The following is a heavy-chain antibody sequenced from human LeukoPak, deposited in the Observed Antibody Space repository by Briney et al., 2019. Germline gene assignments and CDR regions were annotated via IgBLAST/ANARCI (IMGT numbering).Heavy chain of an antibody. D-gene: IGHD1-1*01. V-gene: IGHV3-23*01. Sequence: TGGSLRLSCAASGFTFSSYAMSWVRQAPGKGLEWVSAISGSGGSTYYADSVKGRFTISRDNSKNTLYLQMNSLRAEDTAVYYCAKDYDEIRGYNFDYWGQGTLVTVSS. CDR1: GFTFSSYA. CDR2: ISGSGGST. CDR3: AKDYDEIRGYNFDY. J-gene: IGHJ4*02.